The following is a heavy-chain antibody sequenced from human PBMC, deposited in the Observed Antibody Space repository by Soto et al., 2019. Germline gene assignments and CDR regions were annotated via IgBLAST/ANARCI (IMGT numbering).Heavy chain of an antibody. CDR1: GYIFNSVG. J-gene: IGHJ4*02. D-gene: IGHD1-1*01. CDR3: ARELYWNNAFGFDS. CDR2: VSTYSEHT. V-gene: IGHV1-18*04. Sequence: QLVQSGDEVKKPGASVKVSCRASGYIFNSVGISWLRQVPGQGLEWMGWVSTYSEHTKSVQKFPDRVTLTAETSKRAVQRELRSHRSADKAVHYFARELYWNNAFGFDSWGQGTLVTVSS.